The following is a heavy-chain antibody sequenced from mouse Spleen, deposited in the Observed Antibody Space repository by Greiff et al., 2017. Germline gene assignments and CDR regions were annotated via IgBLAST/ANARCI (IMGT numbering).Heavy chain of an antibody. Sequence: VQLQQSGAELVKPGASVKLSCKASGYTFTSYWMQWVKQRPGQGLEWIGEIDPSDSYTNYNQKFKGKATLTVDTSSSTAYMQLSSLTSEDSAVYYCARQGYGSSYYFDYWGQGTTLTVSS. CDR2: IDPSDSYT. V-gene: IGHV1-50*01. CDR1: GYTFTSYW. D-gene: IGHD1-1*01. J-gene: IGHJ2*01. CDR3: ARQGYGSSYYFDY.